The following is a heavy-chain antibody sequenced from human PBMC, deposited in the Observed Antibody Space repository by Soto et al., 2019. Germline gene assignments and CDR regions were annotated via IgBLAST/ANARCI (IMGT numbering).Heavy chain of an antibody. CDR1: GYSFMTYA. J-gene: IGHJ4*02. D-gene: IGHD2-21*01. CDR3: ARETFSVPTYSCDS. V-gene: IGHV1-3*01. Sequence: ASVKVSCKTSGYSFMTYAIHCVRQAPGQSLEWMGWIHAGNGNAKYSQNFQGRVTITRDTSANTVYMELSSLRSEDTALYYCARETFSVPTYSCDSWGQGTLVTVSS. CDR2: IHAGNGNA.